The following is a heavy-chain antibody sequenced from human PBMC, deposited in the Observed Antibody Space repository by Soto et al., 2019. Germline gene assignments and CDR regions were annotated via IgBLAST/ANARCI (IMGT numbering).Heavy chain of an antibody. CDR3: ARGAVYCSGGSCYSVFDY. D-gene: IGHD2-15*01. CDR1: GGSFSGYY. CDR2: INHSGST. Sequence: QVQLQQWRAGLLKPSETLSLTCAVYGGSFSGYYWSWIRQPPGKGLEWIGEINHSGSTNYNPSLKSRDTISVDTSKNQFSLKLSSVTAADTAVYYCARGAVYCSGGSCYSVFDYWGQGTLVTVSS. V-gene: IGHV4-34*01. J-gene: IGHJ4*02.